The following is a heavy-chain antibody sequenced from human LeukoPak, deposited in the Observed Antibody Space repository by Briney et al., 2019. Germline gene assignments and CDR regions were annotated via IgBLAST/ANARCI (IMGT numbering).Heavy chain of an antibody. Sequence: GGSLRLSCAASGFTFSSYEMNWVRQAPGKGLEWVSYISSSSSTIYYADSVKGRFTISRDNAKNSLYLQMNSLRAEDTAVYYCARSSGWFEWGQGTLVTVSS. CDR2: ISSSSSTI. V-gene: IGHV3-48*01. CDR3: ARSSGWFE. D-gene: IGHD6-19*01. J-gene: IGHJ4*02. CDR1: GFTFSSYE.